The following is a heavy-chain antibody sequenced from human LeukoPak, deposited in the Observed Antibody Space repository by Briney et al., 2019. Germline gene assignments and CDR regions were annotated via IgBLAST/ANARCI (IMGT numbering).Heavy chain of an antibody. CDR2: INPNSGDT. J-gene: IGHJ4*02. CDR3: ACVVCGGVIWAY. D-gene: IGHD3-16*01. Sequence: ASVKVSCKASGYTFIDYYMHWVRQAPGQGLEWMGWINPNSGDTKYAQTLQGRVTLTTDTVLNTAYMELSKLRSEDTAVCFCACVVCGGVIWAYWGQGTLVTVSS. CDR1: GYTFIDYY. V-gene: IGHV1-2*02.